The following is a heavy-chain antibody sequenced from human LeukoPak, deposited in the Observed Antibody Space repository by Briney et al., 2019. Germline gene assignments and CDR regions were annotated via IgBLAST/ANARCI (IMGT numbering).Heavy chain of an antibody. D-gene: IGHD6-19*01. Sequence: SETLSLTCAVYGGSFSGYYWSWIRQPPGKGLEWIGEINHSGSTNYNPSLKSRVTISVDTSKNQFSLKLSSVTAADTAVYYCAGLTNLAGYSSGWYEYWGQGTLVTVSS. CDR1: GGSFSGYY. CDR2: INHSGST. V-gene: IGHV4-34*01. J-gene: IGHJ4*02. CDR3: AGLTNLAGYSSGWYEY.